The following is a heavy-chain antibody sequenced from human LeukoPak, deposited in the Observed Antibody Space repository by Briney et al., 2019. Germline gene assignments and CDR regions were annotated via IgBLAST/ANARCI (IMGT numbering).Heavy chain of an antibody. CDR3: ARGGTFVSDY. Sequence: GGSLRLSCAGSGFTFSTFWMSWVRQAPGKGLEWVANIKEDGSEKYYVDSMKGRFAVSRDNAKNSLYLQMDSLRAEDTAVYYCARGGTFVSDYWGQGPWSPSPQ. CDR2: IKEDGSEK. J-gene: IGHJ4*02. D-gene: IGHD1-1*01. CDR1: GFTFSTFW. V-gene: IGHV3-7*01.